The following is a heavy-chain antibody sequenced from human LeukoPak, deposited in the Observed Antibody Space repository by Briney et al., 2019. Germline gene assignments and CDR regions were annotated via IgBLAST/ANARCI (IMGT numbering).Heavy chain of an antibody. CDR2: LNWNGAST. V-gene: IGHV3-20*04. J-gene: IGHJ4*02. CDR3: ARDAYCTNGVCYTLPGIFDY. D-gene: IGHD2-8*01. Sequence: PGGSLRLSCAASGFTFDDYGLSWVRQVPGKGLEWVSGLNWNGASTGYADSVKGRFTISRDNAKNSLYLQMNSLRAEDTAVYYCARDAYCTNGVCYTLPGIFDYWGQGTLVTVSS. CDR1: GFTFDDYG.